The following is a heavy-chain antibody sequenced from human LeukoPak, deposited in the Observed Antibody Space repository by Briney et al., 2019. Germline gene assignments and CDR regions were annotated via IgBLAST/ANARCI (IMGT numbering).Heavy chain of an antibody. Sequence: ASVKVSCKASGYTFTGYYMHWVRQAPGQGLEWMGRINPNSGGTNYVQKFQGRVTMTRDTSISTAYMELSRLRSDDTAVYYCAREGTYCSSTSCYAEGWFDPWGQGTLVTVSS. CDR3: AREGTYCSSTSCYAEGWFDP. D-gene: IGHD2-2*01. V-gene: IGHV1-2*06. CDR1: GYTFTGYY. CDR2: INPNSGGT. J-gene: IGHJ5*02.